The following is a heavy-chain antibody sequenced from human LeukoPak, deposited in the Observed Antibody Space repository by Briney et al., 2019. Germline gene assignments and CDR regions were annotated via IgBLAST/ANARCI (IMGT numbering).Heavy chain of an antibody. J-gene: IGHJ4*02. Sequence: PGGSLRLSCAASGFTFSSYAMHWVRQAPGKGLEWVAVISYDGSNKYYADSVKGRFTISRDNSKNTLYLQMNSLRAEDTAVYYCAREKYYYDSSGNMDVWGQGTLVTVSS. CDR2: ISYDGSNK. CDR3: AREKYYYDSSGNMDV. CDR1: GFTFSSYA. V-gene: IGHV3-30*04. D-gene: IGHD3-22*01.